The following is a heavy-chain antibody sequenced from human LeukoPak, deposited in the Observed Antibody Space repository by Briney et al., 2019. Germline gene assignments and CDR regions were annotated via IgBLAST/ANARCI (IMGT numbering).Heavy chain of an antibody. CDR1: GFTFSSYW. CDR3: ARATYYYDSSGYRAVYYFDY. V-gene: IGHV3-74*01. Sequence: GGSLRLSCAASGFTFSSYWMHWVRQAPGKGLVWVSRINTDETITTYADSVKGRFTISRDNAKNTLYLQMNSLRAEDTAVYYCARATYYYDSSGYRAVYYFDYWGRGTLVTVSS. CDR2: INTDETIT. D-gene: IGHD3-22*01. J-gene: IGHJ4*02.